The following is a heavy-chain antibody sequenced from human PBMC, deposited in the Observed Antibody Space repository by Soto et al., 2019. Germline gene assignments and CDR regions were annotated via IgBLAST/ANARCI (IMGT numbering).Heavy chain of an antibody. V-gene: IGHV3-30-3*01. CDR1: GFTFSSYA. J-gene: IGHJ4*02. CDR3: ARDYGYYDSSGPTWIDY. Sequence: GGSLRLSCAASGFTFSSYAMHWVRQAPGKGLEWVAVISYDGSNKYYADSVKGRFTISRDNSKNTLYLQMNSLRAEDTAVYYCARDYGYYDSSGPTWIDYWGQGTLVTVSS. D-gene: IGHD3-22*01. CDR2: ISYDGSNK.